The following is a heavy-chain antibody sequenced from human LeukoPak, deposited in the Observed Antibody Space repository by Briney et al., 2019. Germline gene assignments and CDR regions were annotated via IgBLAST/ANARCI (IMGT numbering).Heavy chain of an antibody. CDR2: IRDSGSST. CDR1: GFTFSDYY. Sequence: GSLRLSCVASGFTFSDYYMSWVRQAPGKGLEWVSAIRDSGSSTHYADSVKGRFTTSRDNSKNTLFLQMNSLRAEDTAIYYCAKYGPQDSGSSHFDYWGQGALVTVSS. J-gene: IGHJ4*02. D-gene: IGHD1-26*01. CDR3: AKYGPQDSGSSHFDY. V-gene: IGHV3-23*01.